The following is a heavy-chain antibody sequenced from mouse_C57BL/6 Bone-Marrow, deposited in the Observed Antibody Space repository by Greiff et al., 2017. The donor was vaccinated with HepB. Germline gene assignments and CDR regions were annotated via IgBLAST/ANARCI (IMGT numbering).Heavy chain of an antibody. J-gene: IGHJ3*01. CDR3: ARGYYSNSWFAY. CDR2: ISYSGST. V-gene: IGHV3-1*01. CDR1: GYSITSGYD. D-gene: IGHD2-5*01. Sequence: EVKLQESGPGMVKPSQSLSLTCTVTGYSITSGYDWHWIRHFPGNKLEWMGYISYSGSTNYNPSLKSRISITHDTSKNHFFLKLNSVTTEDTATYYCARGYYSNSWFAYWGQGTLVTVSA.